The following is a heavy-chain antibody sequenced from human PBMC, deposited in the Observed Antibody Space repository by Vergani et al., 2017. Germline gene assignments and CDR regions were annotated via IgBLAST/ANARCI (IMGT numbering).Heavy chain of an antibody. Sequence: QVQLQESGPGLVKPSQTLALTCTVSGGSISSGSYYWCWIRQPAGKGLEWIGRIYTSGSTNYNPSLKSRVTMSVDTSKNQFSLKLSSVTAADTAVYYCARGYLEDXSSPKDYYYYYMDVWGKGTTVTVSS. V-gene: IGHV4-61*02. CDR3: ARGYLEDXSSPKDYYYYYMDV. CDR1: GGSISSGSYY. D-gene: IGHD6-6*01. CDR2: IYTSGST. J-gene: IGHJ6*03.